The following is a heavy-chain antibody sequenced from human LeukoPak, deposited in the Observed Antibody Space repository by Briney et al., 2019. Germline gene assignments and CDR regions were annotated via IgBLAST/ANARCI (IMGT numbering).Heavy chain of an antibody. CDR2: ISASGGNT. V-gene: IGHV3-23*01. CDR1: GFTFSSYA. J-gene: IGHJ5*02. Sequence: PGGSLRLSCAASGFTFSSYAMSWVRQAPGKGLEWVSTISASGGNTFYADSVKGRFTISRHNSKNTLHLQMNSLRAEDTAVYYCAKDQKQYYDFWSGHNNWFDPWGQGTLVTVSS. D-gene: IGHD3-3*01. CDR3: AKDQKQYYDFWSGHNNWFDP.